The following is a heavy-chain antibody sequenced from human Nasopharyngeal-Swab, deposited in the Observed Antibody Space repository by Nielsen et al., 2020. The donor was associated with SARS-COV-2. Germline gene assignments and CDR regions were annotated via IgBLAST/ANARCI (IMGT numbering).Heavy chain of an antibody. J-gene: IGHJ4*02. D-gene: IGHD5-12*01. CDR2: IVPALGLP. V-gene: IGHV1-69*10. CDR1: GDTFTNSA. Sequence: SVKVSCKTSGDTFTNSAISWVRQAPGQGLEWMGGIVPALGLPNYAQKFRGRVTISADRSTTTSYLELSSLRSEDTAIYYCARGGEYGGYDAHDYWGKGTLVTVSS. CDR3: ARGGEYGGYDAHDY.